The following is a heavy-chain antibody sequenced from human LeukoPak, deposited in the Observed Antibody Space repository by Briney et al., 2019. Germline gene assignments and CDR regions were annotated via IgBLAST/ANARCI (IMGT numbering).Heavy chain of an antibody. CDR2: IYYSGST. CDR1: GGSISSSSYY. V-gene: IGHV4-39*07. J-gene: IGHJ4*02. Sequence: PSETLSLTCTVSGGSISSSSYYWGWIRQPPGKGLEWIGSIYYSGSTYYNPSLKSRVTISVDTSKNQFSLKLSSVTAAGTAVYYCARGTYYDFWSGPFDYWGQGTLVTVSS. CDR3: ARGTYYDFWSGPFDY. D-gene: IGHD3-3*01.